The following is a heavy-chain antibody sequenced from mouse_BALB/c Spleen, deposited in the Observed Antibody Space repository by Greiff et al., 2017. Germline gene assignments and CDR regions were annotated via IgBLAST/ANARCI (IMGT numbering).Heavy chain of an antibody. CDR3: ARRAHVFYAMDY. CDR1: GFTFSSYY. J-gene: IGHJ4*01. Sequence: EVKLVESGGGLVKLGGSLKLSCAASGFTFSSYYMSWVRQTPEKRLELVAAINSNGGSTYYPDTVKGRFTISRDNAKNTLYLQMSSLKSEDTALYYCARRAHVFYAMDYWGQGTSVTVSS. V-gene: IGHV5-6-2*01. CDR2: INSNGGST.